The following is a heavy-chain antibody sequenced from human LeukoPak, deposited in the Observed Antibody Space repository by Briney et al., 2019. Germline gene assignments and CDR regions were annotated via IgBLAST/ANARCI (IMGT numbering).Heavy chain of an antibody. J-gene: IGHJ4*02. CDR2: INWNGNTI. D-gene: IGHD3-22*01. CDR3: ARGLMGGYPYFEN. Sequence: GGSLRLSCAASGFIFDDYDMNWVRQAPGKGLEWVTHINWNGNTIGYGDSMKGRFTISRDNAKNSLYLQMNSLRAEDTAFYYCARGLMGGYPYFENWGQGTLVTVSS. CDR1: GFIFDDYD. V-gene: IGHV3-20*04.